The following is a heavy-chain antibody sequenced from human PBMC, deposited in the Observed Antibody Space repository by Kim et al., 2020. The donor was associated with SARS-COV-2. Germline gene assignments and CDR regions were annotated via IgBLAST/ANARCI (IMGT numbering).Heavy chain of an antibody. CDR2: IYSGGST. Sequence: GGSLRLSCAASGFTVSSNYMNWVRQAPGKGLEWVSVIYSGGSTYYADSVKGRFTISRDNSKNTLYLQMKSLRAEDTAVYYCARGAFGHYYFYGMDVWGQGTTVTVSS. D-gene: IGHD3-10*01. CDR1: GFTVSSNY. CDR3: ARGAFGHYYFYGMDV. V-gene: IGHV3-53*01. J-gene: IGHJ6*02.